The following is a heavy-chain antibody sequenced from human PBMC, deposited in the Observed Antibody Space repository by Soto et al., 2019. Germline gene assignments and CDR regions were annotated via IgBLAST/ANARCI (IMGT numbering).Heavy chain of an antibody. V-gene: IGHV3-11*04. CDR1: GFTFSDYY. CDR3: ARAWRISAAGTLSFDF. J-gene: IGHJ4*02. D-gene: IGHD6-13*01. Sequence: GGSLRLSCAASGFTFSDYYMSWIRQAPGKGLEWVSYISTSGSTIYYADSVKGRFTISRDNAKNSLYLQMNSLRAEDTAVYYCARAWRISAAGTLSFDFWGRGTLVTVSS. CDR2: ISTSGSTI.